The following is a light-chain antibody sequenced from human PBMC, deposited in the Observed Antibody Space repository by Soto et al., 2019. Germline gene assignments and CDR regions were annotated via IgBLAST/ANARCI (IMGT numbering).Light chain of an antibody. CDR1: QSVSNNY. CDR2: DAS. Sequence: ESVLTQSPGTLSFSPGDRATLACRSSQSVSNNYLAWYQKKPGRAPRLLIYDASTRATGIPDRFSGSGSGTDFTLTISRLEPEDFAVYYCQQYDNRPITFGQGTRLEIK. J-gene: IGKJ5*01. CDR3: QQYDNRPIT. V-gene: IGKV3-20*01.